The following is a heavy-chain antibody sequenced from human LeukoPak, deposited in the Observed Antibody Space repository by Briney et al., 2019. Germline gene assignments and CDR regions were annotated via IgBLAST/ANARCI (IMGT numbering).Heavy chain of an antibody. Sequence: GRSLRLSCTVSGFIFTGYGMHWVRQAPGKGLEWVAVIWYDGSKEYYADSVKGRFTISRDISNNTLYLQMNSLRAEDTAVYYCARDRAIYSGYDPYFDYWGQGTRVTVSS. CDR3: ARDRAIYSGYDPYFDY. CDR2: IWYDGSKE. J-gene: IGHJ4*02. CDR1: GFIFTGYG. V-gene: IGHV3-33*01. D-gene: IGHD5-12*01.